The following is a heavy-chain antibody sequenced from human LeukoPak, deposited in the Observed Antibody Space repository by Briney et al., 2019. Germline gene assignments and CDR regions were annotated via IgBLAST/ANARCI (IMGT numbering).Heavy chain of an antibody. J-gene: IGHJ3*02. V-gene: IGHV4-59*01. D-gene: IGHD6-13*01. CDR1: GGSISSYY. CDR2: IYYSGST. CDR3: ASPGYGDAFDI. Sequence: SETLSLTCTVSGGSISSYYWSWIRQPPGKGLEWIGYIYYSGSTNYNPPLKSRVTISVDTSKNQFSLKLSSVTAADTAVYYCASPGYGDAFDIWGQGTMVTVSS.